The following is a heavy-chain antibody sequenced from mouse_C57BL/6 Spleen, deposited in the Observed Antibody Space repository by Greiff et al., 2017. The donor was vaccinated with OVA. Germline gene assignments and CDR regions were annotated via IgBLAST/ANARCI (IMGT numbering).Heavy chain of an antibody. D-gene: IGHD2-4*01. CDR3: ARRITYYAMDY. CDR2: ISDGGSYT. Sequence: EVMLVESGGGLVKPGGSLKLSCAASGFTFSSYAMAWVRQTPEKRLEWVATISDGGSYTYYPDNVKGRFTISRDNAKNNLYLQMSHLKFEDTAMYYCARRITYYAMDYWGQGTSVTVSS. J-gene: IGHJ4*01. CDR1: GFTFSSYA. V-gene: IGHV5-4*03.